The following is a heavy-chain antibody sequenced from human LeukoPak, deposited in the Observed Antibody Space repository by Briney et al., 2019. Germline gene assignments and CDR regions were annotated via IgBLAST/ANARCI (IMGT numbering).Heavy chain of an antibody. CDR1: GYTFTGYY. D-gene: IGHD6-6*01. CDR3: ARVDPDSSSTLEVFDY. V-gene: IGHV1-2*02. J-gene: IGHJ4*02. Sequence: ASVKVSCKASGYTFTGYYMHWVRQAPGQGLEWMGWINPNSGGTNYAQKFQGRVTMTEDTSTDTAYMELSSLRSEDTAVYYCARVDPDSSSTLEVFDYWGQGTLVTVSS. CDR2: INPNSGGT.